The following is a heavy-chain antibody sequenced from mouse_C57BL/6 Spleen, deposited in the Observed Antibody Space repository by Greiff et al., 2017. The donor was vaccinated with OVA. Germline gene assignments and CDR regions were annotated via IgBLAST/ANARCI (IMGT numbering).Heavy chain of an antibody. CDR2: INPSTGGT. CDR1: GYSFTGYY. V-gene: IGHV1-42*01. D-gene: IGHD4-1*01. Sequence: VQLKQSGPELVKPGASVKISCKASGYSFTGYYMNWVKQSPEKSLEWIGEINPSTGGTTYNQKFKAKATLTVDKSSSTAYMQLKSLTSEDSAVYYCARSGGTGYFDVWGTGTTVTVSS. CDR3: ARSGGTGYFDV. J-gene: IGHJ1*03.